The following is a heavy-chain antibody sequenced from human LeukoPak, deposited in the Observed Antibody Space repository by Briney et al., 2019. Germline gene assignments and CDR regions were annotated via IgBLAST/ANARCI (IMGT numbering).Heavy chain of an antibody. CDR3: ARVAVGATRVDFDY. CDR1: GFTFSSYS. Sequence: GGSLRLSCAASGFTFSSYSMTWVRQAPGKGLEWISYIRSSGSPIYYADSVRGRFTISKDNAKNSLYLQMNSLRDEDTAVYYCARVAVGATRVDFDYWGQGTLVTVSS. CDR2: IRSSGSPI. V-gene: IGHV3-48*02. J-gene: IGHJ4*02. D-gene: IGHD1-26*01.